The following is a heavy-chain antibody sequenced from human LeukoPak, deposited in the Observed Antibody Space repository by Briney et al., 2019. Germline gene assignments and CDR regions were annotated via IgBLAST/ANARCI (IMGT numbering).Heavy chain of an antibody. D-gene: IGHD2-2*01. CDR2: IIPIFGTA. V-gene: IGHV1-69*05. CDR1: GGTFSSYA. CDR3: ARGYCSSTSCLFDP. J-gene: IGHJ5*02. Sequence: SVKVSCKASGGTFSSYAISWVRQAPGQGLEWRGGIIPIFGTANYAQKFQGRVTITTDESTSTAYMELSSLRSEDTAVYYCARGYCSSTSCLFDPWGQGTLVTVSS.